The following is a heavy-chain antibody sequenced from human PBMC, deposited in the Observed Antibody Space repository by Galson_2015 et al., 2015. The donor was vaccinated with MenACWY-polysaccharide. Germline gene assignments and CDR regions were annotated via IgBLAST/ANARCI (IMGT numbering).Heavy chain of an antibody. CDR2: IIPTVNIA. Sequence: SVKVSCKASGCTFTNHAISWVRQAPGQGLEWMGRIIPTVNIANYAQKFQGRVTITADKSIATAYMELNSLKSEDTAVYYCARVVYGRYESRVAHSGQGTLVYFPS. CDR3: ARVVYGRYESRVAH. D-gene: IGHD5-12*01. CDR1: GCTFTNHA. V-gene: IGHV1-69*04. J-gene: IGHJ4*02.